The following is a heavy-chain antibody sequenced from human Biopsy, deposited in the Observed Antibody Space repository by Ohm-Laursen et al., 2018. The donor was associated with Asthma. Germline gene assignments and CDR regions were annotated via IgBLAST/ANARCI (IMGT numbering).Heavy chain of an antibody. V-gene: IGHV3-30*18. J-gene: IGHJ4*02. D-gene: IGHD5-12*01. CDR1: GFMFRSFG. CDR3: AKRRGYSGHDNDY. CDR2: ISYDGNHK. Sequence: PLRLSCTASGFMFRSFGMHWVRQAPGKGLEWVAVISYDGNHKFYEDSVKGRFTISRDNSKNTLYLQMNSLGTEDTAVYYCAKRRGYSGHDNDYWGQGTLVIVSS.